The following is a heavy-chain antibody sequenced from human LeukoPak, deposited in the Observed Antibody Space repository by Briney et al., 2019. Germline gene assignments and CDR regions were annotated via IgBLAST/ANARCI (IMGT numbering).Heavy chain of an antibody. Sequence: PGGSLRLSCAVSGFTSSAYGIHWVRQAPGKGLEWVAVISYDGSNKNYADSLKGRFTISRDNSKNTLYLQMNSLSPEDTAVYYCARDLGGSGWQGDYFDYWGEGTLVTVSS. V-gene: IGHV3-30*03. CDR1: GFTSSAYG. CDR2: ISYDGSNK. CDR3: ARDLGGSGWQGDYFDY. J-gene: IGHJ4*02. D-gene: IGHD6-19*01.